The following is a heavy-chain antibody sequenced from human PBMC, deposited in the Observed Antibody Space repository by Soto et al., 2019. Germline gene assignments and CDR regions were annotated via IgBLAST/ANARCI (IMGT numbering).Heavy chain of an antibody. J-gene: IGHJ5*02. V-gene: IGHV3-30*18. CDR3: AKERLRTYYYGSGARWGFDP. CDR1: GFTFSSYG. Sequence: SLRLSCAASGFTFSSYGMHWVRQAPGKGLEWVAVISYDGSNKYYADSVKGRFTISRDNSKNTLYLQMNSLRAEDTAVYYCAKERLRTYYYGSGARWGFDPWGQGTMVTVSS. D-gene: IGHD3-10*01. CDR2: ISYDGSNK.